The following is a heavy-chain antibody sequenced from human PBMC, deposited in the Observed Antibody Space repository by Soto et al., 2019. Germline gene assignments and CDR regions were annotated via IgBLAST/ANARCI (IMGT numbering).Heavy chain of an antibody. CDR3: VRHFGISDEGDC. CDR2: IDPSDSYT. D-gene: IGHD3-10*01. V-gene: IGHV5-10-1*01. J-gene: IGHJ4*02. Sequence: GGSLKISCSGYGYTFTTYWIAWVRQMPGRGLEWMGRIDPSDSYTNYSPSFQGHVTVSVDKSINTAYLQWTSLKASDTAVYYCVRHFGISDEGDCWGQGTLVTVSS. CDR1: GYTFTTYW.